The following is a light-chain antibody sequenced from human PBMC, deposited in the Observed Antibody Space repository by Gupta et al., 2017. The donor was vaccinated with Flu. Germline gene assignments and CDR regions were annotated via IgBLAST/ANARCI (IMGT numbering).Light chain of an antibody. CDR3: SSYTITHSLVL. J-gene: IGLJ2*01. CDR1: SSDLGGYNY. V-gene: IGLV2-14*01. CDR2: EFR. Sequence: IHLACVGSSSDLGGYNYLSGYQQHPGTAPKLTIFEFRARHPGVSPRFYGSNCDTPAPLTMTRVHADDEDAYYCSSYTITHSLVLFGGGTKLTVL.